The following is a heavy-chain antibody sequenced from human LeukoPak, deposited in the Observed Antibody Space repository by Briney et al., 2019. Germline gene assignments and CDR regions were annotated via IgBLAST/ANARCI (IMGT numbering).Heavy chain of an antibody. J-gene: IGHJ4*02. CDR3: ARAWAVAGKPRLDY. V-gene: IGHV4-34*01. CDR2: INHSGST. D-gene: IGHD6-19*01. CDR1: GGSFSGYY. Sequence: SETLSLTCAVYGGSFSGYYWSWIRQPPGKGLEWIGEINHSGSTNYIPSLKSRVTISVDTSKNQFSLKLSSVTAADTAVYYCARAWAVAGKPRLDYWGQGTLVTVSS.